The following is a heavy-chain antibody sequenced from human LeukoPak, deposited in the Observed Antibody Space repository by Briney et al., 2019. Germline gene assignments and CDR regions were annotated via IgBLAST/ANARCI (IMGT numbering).Heavy chain of an antibody. D-gene: IGHD6-13*01. CDR1: GFTFDDYA. CDR3: AKVASGRGLIAAATFFDY. Sequence: GGSLRLSCAASGFTFDDYAMHWVRPAPGKGLEWVSGICWNSGSIGYADSVKGRFTISRDNAKNSLYLQMNSLRAEDTALYYCAKVASGRGLIAAATFFDYWGQGTLVTVSS. J-gene: IGHJ4*02. CDR2: ICWNSGSI. V-gene: IGHV3-9*01.